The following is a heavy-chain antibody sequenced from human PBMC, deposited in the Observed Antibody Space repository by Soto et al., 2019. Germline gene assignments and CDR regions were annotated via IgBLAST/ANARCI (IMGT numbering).Heavy chain of an antibody. J-gene: IGHJ4*02. V-gene: IGHV4-4*02. D-gene: IGHD2-21*02. CDR1: GGSISSRNW. CDR2: IYHSGST. Sequence: LSLTCAVSGGSISSRNWWSWVRQPPGKGLEWIGEIYHSGSTNYNPSLKSRVTISVDTSKNQFSLKLSSVTAADTAVYYCARHWFGDCGGDCYSFDCWGQGALVTVS. CDR3: ARHWFGDCGGDCYSFDC.